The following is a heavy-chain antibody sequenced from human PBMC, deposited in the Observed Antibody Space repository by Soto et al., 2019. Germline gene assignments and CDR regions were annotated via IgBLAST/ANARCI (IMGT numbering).Heavy chain of an antibody. V-gene: IGHV3-48*03. J-gene: IGHJ4*02. D-gene: IGHD6-6*01. Sequence: GVLRLSCAASGFTFSSYEMNWVRQAPGKGLEWVSYISSSGSTIYYADSVKGRFTISRDNAKNSLYLQMNSLRAEDTAVYYCARPPPVYSSSTNFDYWGQGTLVTVSS. CDR3: ARPPPVYSSSTNFDY. CDR1: GFTFSSYE. CDR2: ISSSGSTI.